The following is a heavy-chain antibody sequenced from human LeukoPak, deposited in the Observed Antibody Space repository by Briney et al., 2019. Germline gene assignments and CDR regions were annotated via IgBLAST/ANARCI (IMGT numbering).Heavy chain of an antibody. J-gene: IGHJ4*02. D-gene: IGHD3-22*01. CDR3: ARVGYYYDSSGYYYFDY. CDR2: INWNGDGT. V-gene: IGHV3-20*04. Sequence: GGSLRLSCAASGFTFDDYGMSWVRQAPGKGLEWVSSINWNGDGTGYAQSVKGRFTISRDNAKNSLYLQMNSLRAEDTAVYYCARVGYYYDSSGYYYFDYWGQGTLVTVSS. CDR1: GFTFDDYG.